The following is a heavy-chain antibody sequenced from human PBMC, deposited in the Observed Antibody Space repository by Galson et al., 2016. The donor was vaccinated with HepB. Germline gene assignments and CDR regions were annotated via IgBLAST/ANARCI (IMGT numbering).Heavy chain of an antibody. CDR2: IETAGDT. Sequence: SLRLSCAASGFTFSIHDMHWVRQVTGKGLEWVSAIETAGDTYYPDSVKGRFTISRENAKNSLYLQMNDLRAGDTAVYYCARGKSLLTMPWNYGLDVWGKGTAGTVSS. V-gene: IGHV3-13*01. CDR3: ARGKSLLTMPWNYGLDV. D-gene: IGHD1-1*01. CDR1: GFTFSIHD. J-gene: IGHJ6*04.